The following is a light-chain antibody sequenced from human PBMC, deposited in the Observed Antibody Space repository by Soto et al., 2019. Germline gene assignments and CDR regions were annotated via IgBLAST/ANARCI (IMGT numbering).Light chain of an antibody. CDR2: GAS. J-gene: IGKJ1*01. Sequence: EIVLTQSPGTLSLSPGERATLSFRASQSVYNNYLAWFQQKPGQAPRLLIYGASSRATGIPDRFSGSGSGTDFTLTISRLEPEDFAVYYCQQYDSSPKTFGQGTKVDIK. V-gene: IGKV3-20*01. CDR3: QQYDSSPKT. CDR1: QSVYNNY.